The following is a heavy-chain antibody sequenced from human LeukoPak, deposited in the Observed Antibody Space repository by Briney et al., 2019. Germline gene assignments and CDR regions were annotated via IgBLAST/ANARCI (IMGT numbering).Heavy chain of an antibody. Sequence: PGGSLRLSCVASGFTFSSYAMSWVRQAPGKGLEWVSAISGSGGSTYYADSVKGRFTIYRDNSKNTLYLQMNSLRAEDTAVYYCAEPEGGYYDIRPDWGQGTLVTVSS. CDR3: AEPEGGYYDIRPD. J-gene: IGHJ4*02. V-gene: IGHV3-23*01. CDR2: ISGSGGST. CDR1: GFTFSSYA. D-gene: IGHD3-22*01.